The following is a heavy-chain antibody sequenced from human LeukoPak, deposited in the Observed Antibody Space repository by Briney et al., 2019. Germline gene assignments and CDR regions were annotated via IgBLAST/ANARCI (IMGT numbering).Heavy chain of an antibody. Sequence: GGSLRLSCAASGFTFSSYAMHWVRQAPGKGLEWVAVISYDGSNKFYADSVKGRFTISRDNSKNTLYLQMNSLRAEDTAVYYCARDLIRMTYYDILTGYYPCATDVWGQGTTVTVSS. CDR3: ARDLIRMTYYDILTGYYPCATDV. D-gene: IGHD3-9*01. J-gene: IGHJ6*02. CDR1: GFTFSSYA. V-gene: IGHV3-30*04. CDR2: ISYDGSNK.